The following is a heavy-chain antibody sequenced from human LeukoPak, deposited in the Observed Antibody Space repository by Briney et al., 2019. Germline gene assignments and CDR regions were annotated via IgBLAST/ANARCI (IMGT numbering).Heavy chain of an antibody. Sequence: GGSLRLSCAASGFTFSSYSMNWVRQAPGKGLEWVSSISSSSSYIYYADSVKGRFTISRDNAKNSLYLQMNSLRAEDTAVYYCANFQWLRYFAFWGQGTLVTVSS. D-gene: IGHD5-12*01. J-gene: IGHJ4*02. CDR2: ISSSSSYI. CDR1: GFTFSSYS. V-gene: IGHV3-21*04. CDR3: ANFQWLRYFAF.